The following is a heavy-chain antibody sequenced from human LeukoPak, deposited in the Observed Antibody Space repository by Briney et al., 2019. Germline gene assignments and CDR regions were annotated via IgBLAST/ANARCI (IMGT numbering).Heavy chain of an antibody. J-gene: IGHJ4*02. CDR3: ARDQVARYDFWSGYPDY. D-gene: IGHD3-3*01. CDR2: IIPILGIA. CDR1: GGTFSSYA. Sequence: SVKVSYKASGGTFSSYAISWVRQAPGQGLEWMGRIIPILGIANYAQKFQGRVTITADKSTSTAYMELSSLRSEDTAVYYCARDQVARYDFWSGYPDYWGQGTLVTVSS. V-gene: IGHV1-69*04.